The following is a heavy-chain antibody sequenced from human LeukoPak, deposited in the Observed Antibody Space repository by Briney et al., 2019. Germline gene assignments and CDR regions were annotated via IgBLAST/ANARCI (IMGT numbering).Heavy chain of an antibody. D-gene: IGHD2-15*01. CDR3: ARAGTVVVAENWFDP. Sequence: ASVTVSCKASGGTFSSYAISWVRQPPGQGLEWMGRIIPILGIANYAQKFQGRVTITADKSTSTAYMELSSLRSEDTAVYYCARAGTVVVAENWFDPWGQGTLVTVSS. CDR1: GGTFSSYA. J-gene: IGHJ5*02. V-gene: IGHV1-69*04. CDR2: IIPILGIA.